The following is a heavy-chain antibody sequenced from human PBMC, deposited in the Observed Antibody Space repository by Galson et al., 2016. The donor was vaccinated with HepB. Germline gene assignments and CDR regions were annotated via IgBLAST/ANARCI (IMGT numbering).Heavy chain of an antibody. Sequence: SLRLSCAASGFTFSDYYMSWIRQAPGKGLEWLSYISSSSHHTDYADSAKGRFTISRDNAKNSLHQQMNNLRVKDTAVYYCARAVPDIYASGSYPDYWGQGTLVTVSS. D-gene: IGHD3-10*01. CDR3: ARAVPDIYASGSYPDY. V-gene: IGHV3-11*05. J-gene: IGHJ4*02. CDR2: ISSSSHHT. CDR1: GFTFSDYY.